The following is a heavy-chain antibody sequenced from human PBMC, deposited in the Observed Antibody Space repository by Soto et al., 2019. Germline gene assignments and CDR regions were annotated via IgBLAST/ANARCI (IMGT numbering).Heavy chain of an antibody. V-gene: IGHV3-21*01. Sequence: ESGGGLVKPGGSLRLSCAASGFTFSSYSMNWVRQAPGKGLEWVSSISSSSSYIYYADSVKGRFTISRDNAKNSLYLQMNSLRAEDTAVYYCARDRGGSYFHYYYYYGMDVWGQGTTVTVSS. CDR1: GFTFSSYS. CDR3: ARDRGGSYFHYYYYYGMDV. D-gene: IGHD1-26*01. CDR2: ISSSSSYI. J-gene: IGHJ6*02.